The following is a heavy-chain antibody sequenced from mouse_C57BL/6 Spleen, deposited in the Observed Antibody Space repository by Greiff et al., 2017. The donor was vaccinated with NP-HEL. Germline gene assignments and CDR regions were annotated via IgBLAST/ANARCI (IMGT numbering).Heavy chain of an antibody. CDR2: IDPSDSYT. Sequence: QVQLQQPGAELVKPGASVKLSCKASGYTFTSYWMQWVKQRPGQGLEWIGEIDPSDSYTNYNQKFKGKATLTVDTSSSTAYMQLSSLTSEDSAVYYCARKGYYDYPFDYWGQGTTLTVSS. CDR3: ARKGYYDYPFDY. J-gene: IGHJ2*01. D-gene: IGHD2-4*01. CDR1: GYTFTSYW. V-gene: IGHV1-50*01.